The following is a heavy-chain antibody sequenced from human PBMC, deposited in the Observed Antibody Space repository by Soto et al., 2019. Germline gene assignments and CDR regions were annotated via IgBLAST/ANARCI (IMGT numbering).Heavy chain of an antibody. V-gene: IGHV3-23*01. D-gene: IGHD1-1*01. CDR1: GFTFSDYG. CDR3: AKDRSTSGTTVRFDP. J-gene: IGHJ5*02. CDR2: ISGSGGST. Sequence: PGGSLRLSCAASGFTFSDYGMHWVRQAPGKGLEWVSSISGSGGSTFYGDSVKGRFTISRDNSQNILYLQMSSLGAEDTAVYYCAKDRSTSGTTVRFDPWGQGTLVTVSS.